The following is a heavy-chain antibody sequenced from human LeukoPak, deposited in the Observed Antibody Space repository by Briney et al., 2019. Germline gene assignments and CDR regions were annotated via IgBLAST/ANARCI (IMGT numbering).Heavy chain of an antibody. J-gene: IGHJ4*02. D-gene: IGHD3-9*01. V-gene: IGHV3-48*02. CDR1: GFTFSSYS. CDR3: ARVATSRYDILTGYYTGARTLDY. Sequence: PGGSLRLSCAASGFTFSSYSMNWVRQAPGKGLEWVSYISSSSSTIYYADSVKGRFTISRGNAKNSLYLQMNSLRDEDTAVYYCARVATSRYDILTGYYTGARTLDYWGQGTLVTVSS. CDR2: ISSSSSTI.